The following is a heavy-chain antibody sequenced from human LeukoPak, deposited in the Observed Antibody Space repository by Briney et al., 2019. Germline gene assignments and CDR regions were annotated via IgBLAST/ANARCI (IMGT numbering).Heavy chain of an antibody. CDR3: ARLFSGVNDY. Sequence: SETLSLTCTVSGGSISSYYWSWIRQPPGKGLEWIGYIYYSGSTNYNPSLKSRVTISVDTSKNQFSLKLSSVTAADTAVYYCARLFSGVNDYWGQGTLVTVSS. D-gene: IGHD6-25*01. CDR2: IYYSGST. CDR1: GGSISSYY. J-gene: IGHJ4*02. V-gene: IGHV4-59*08.